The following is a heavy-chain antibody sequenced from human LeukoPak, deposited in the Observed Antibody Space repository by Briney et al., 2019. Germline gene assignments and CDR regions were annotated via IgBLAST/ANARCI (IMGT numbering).Heavy chain of an antibody. V-gene: IGHV4-59*11. D-gene: IGHD1-14*01. CDR2: IYYSGST. CDR1: GGFISSHY. J-gene: IGHJ4*02. Sequence: SETLSLTCTVSGGFISSHYWSWIRQPPGKGLEWIGYIYYSGSTNYNPSLKSRVTISVDTSKNQFSLKLSSVTAADTAVYYCARDSPGTTLGYWGQGTLVTVSS. CDR3: ARDSPGTTLGY.